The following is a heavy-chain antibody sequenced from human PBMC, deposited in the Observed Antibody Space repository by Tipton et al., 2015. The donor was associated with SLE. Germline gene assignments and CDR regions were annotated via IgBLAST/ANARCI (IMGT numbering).Heavy chain of an antibody. CDR2: VSYSGRT. CDR3: ARDLDWNGRGYYYYYMDV. J-gene: IGHJ6*03. V-gene: IGHV4-59*02. D-gene: IGHD1-1*01. CDR1: GVSVSPYY. Sequence: TLSLTCTVSGVSVSPYYWSWVRQPPGKGLEWIGFVSYSGRTRYSPSLETRVTISADSSKNQFSLKLSSVTAADTAVYYCARDLDWNGRGYYYYYMDVWGKGTTVTVSS.